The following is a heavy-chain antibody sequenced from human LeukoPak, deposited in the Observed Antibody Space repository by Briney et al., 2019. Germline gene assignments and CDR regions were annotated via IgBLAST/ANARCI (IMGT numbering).Heavy chain of an antibody. CDR2: IYYGGST. J-gene: IGHJ4*02. V-gene: IGHV4-59*01. D-gene: IGHD4-23*01. Sequence: PSETLSPTCTVSDGSISSYYWSWIRQPPGKGLEWIGYIYYGGSTNYNPSLKSRVTISVDTSKNQFSLKLSSVTAADTAVYYCARVGGNVDYWGQGTLVTVSS. CDR1: DGSISSYY. CDR3: ARVGGNVDY.